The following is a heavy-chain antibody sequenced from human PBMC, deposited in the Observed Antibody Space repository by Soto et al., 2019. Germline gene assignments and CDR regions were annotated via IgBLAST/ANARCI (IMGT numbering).Heavy chain of an antibody. CDR2: ISYDGRNK. D-gene: IGHD1-26*01. CDR1: DFSFRNYG. CDR3: AKDWRWEQQIYGMNV. J-gene: IGHJ6*02. Sequence: QERVVESGGGEVQPGTSLRLSCVASDFSFRNYGMHWVRQAPGKGLEWVADISYDGRNKYYAESVKGRFTISRVNSKNTLYLQMNSLRTEDTAVYYCAKDWRWEQQIYGMNVWGQGTTVTVSS. V-gene: IGHV3-30*18.